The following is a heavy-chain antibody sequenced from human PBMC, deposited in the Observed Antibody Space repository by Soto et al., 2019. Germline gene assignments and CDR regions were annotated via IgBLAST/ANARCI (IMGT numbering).Heavy chain of an antibody. J-gene: IGHJ5*02. D-gene: IGHD3-3*01. Sequence: GGSLRLSCAGSGFTFSRFAMSWVRQIPGKGLEWVSAISGSGQTTYYADSVKGRFTVSRDNSNNTLYLQMNSLRAEDTAVYYCATDQRTTAIFGVVTLSWGQGPLVTVSS. CDR3: ATDQRTTAIFGVVTLS. V-gene: IGHV3-23*01. CDR1: GFTFSRFA. CDR2: ISGSGQTT.